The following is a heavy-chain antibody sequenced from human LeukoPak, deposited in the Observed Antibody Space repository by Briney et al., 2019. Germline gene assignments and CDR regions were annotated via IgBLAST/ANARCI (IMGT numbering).Heavy chain of an antibody. CDR1: GFIFSSYG. V-gene: IGHV3-30*18. D-gene: IGHD1-26*01. J-gene: IGHJ4*02. CDR2: VSNDGLNK. Sequence: PGRSLRLSCAASGFIFSSYGMHWVRQAPGKGLEWVAFVSNDGLNKYYGDSVKGRFTMSRDNSKNTLYLQMNSLRAEDTAVYYCAKDLSAGDWDYYFDSWGQGTLVTVSS. CDR3: AKDLSAGDWDYYFDS.